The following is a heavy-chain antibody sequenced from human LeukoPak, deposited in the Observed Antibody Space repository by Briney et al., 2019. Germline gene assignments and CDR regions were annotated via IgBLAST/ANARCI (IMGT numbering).Heavy chain of an antibody. V-gene: IGHV3-30*18. CDR1: GFTFSTYG. CDR3: AKDEQMTRFDY. CDR2: ISYDGSNE. J-gene: IGHJ4*02. Sequence: GGSLRLSCAASGFTFSTYGMHWVRQAPGKGLEWVAIISYDGSNEYYTDSVKGRFTISRDNSKNTLYLQMNSLRPEDTAVYYCAKDEQMTRFDYWGQGTLVTVSS. D-gene: IGHD4-11*01.